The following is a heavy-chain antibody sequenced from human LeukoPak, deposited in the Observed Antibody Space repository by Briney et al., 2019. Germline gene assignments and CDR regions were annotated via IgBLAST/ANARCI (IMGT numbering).Heavy chain of an antibody. J-gene: IGHJ6*03. CDR1: GFTFTNYN. Sequence: SGGSLRLSCVDPGFTFTNYNMNWVRQAPGKAMEWVSSITSSGTYTFYADSVKGRFTISRDNAKNSLFLQMDSLGPEDTAVYFCARDPYSGNYGAYYYYYMDVWGKGTTVTISS. D-gene: IGHD5-12*01. V-gene: IGHV3-21*01. CDR2: ITSSGTYT. CDR3: ARDPYSGNYGAYYYYYMDV.